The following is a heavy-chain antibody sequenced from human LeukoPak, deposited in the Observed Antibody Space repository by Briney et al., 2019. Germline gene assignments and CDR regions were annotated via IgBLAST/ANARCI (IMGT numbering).Heavy chain of an antibody. Sequence: PSETLSLTCAVYGGSFSGYYWSWIRQPPGKGLEWIGEINHSGSTNYNPSLKSRVTISVDTSKNQFSLKLSSVTAADTVVYYCARVPIPSYYYDTSGYFFDYWGQGTLVTVSS. J-gene: IGHJ4*02. CDR2: INHSGST. V-gene: IGHV4-34*01. D-gene: IGHD3-22*01. CDR3: ARVPIPSYYYDTSGYFFDY. CDR1: GGSFSGYY.